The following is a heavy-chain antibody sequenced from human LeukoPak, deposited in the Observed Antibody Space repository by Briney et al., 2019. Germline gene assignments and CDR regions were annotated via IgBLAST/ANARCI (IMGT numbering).Heavy chain of an antibody. Sequence: PSETLSLTCTVSGGSISSYYWSWIRQPAGKGLEWIGRIYTSGSTNYNPSLKSRVTISVDTSKNQFSLKLSSVTAADTAVYYCASYYYDSSGYPYYFDYWGQGTLVTVSS. V-gene: IGHV4-4*07. CDR3: ASYYYDSSGYPYYFDY. CDR1: GGSISSYY. D-gene: IGHD3-22*01. CDR2: IYTSGST. J-gene: IGHJ4*02.